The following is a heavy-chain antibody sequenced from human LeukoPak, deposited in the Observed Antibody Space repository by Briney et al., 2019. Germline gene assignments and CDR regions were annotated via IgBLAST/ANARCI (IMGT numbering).Heavy chain of an antibody. CDR1: GFTFSNYP. V-gene: IGHV3-23*01. D-gene: IGHD6-19*01. Sequence: GGSLRLSCAVAGFTFSNYPMSWVRQAPGKGLEWVSAINGGSTFYADSVKGRFTISRDNSKNTLYLQIDSLRAEDTAVYYCAKVPAVAGKKNWFDPWGLGTLVTVSS. J-gene: IGHJ5*02. CDR2: INGGST. CDR3: AKVPAVAGKKNWFDP.